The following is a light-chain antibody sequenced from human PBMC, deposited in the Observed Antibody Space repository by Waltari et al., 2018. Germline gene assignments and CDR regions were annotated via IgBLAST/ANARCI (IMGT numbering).Light chain of an antibody. Sequence: SYELTQPPSVSVSPGQTATITCSGDALPKQFAFWYQQKPGQAPVLVTYKDTGRPSGIPDRCSGSTSGTKVTLTISGVQAEDEADYYCQSADSTSTHVVFGGGTKLTVL. V-gene: IGLV3-25*03. J-gene: IGLJ2*01. CDR1: ALPKQF. CDR3: QSADSTSTHVV. CDR2: KDT.